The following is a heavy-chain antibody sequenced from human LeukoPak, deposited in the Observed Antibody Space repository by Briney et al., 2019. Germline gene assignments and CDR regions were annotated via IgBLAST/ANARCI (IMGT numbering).Heavy chain of an antibody. CDR3: AREIRAVRGYSSAWYEDY. Sequence: ASVKVSCKASGYPFTSYYMHWVRQAPGQGLEWMGIINPSGGSTSYAQKFQGRVTMTRDTSTSTVYMELSSLRSEDTAVYYCAREIRAVRGYSSAWYEDYWGQGTLVTVSS. J-gene: IGHJ4*02. D-gene: IGHD6-19*01. CDR1: GYPFTSYY. V-gene: IGHV1-46*01. CDR2: INPSGGST.